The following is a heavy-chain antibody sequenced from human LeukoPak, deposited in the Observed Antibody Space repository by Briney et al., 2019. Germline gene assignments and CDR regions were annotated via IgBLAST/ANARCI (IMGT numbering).Heavy chain of an antibody. CDR3: AREVIGGNCA. D-gene: IGHD4-23*01. Sequence: GGSLRLSCAASGFSFSSYDMNWVRQAPGKRLEWVSSISSSSSYIYYADSVKGRFIISRDNAKNSLYLQMDSLRAEDTAVYYCAREVIGGNCAWGQGTLVTVSS. V-gene: IGHV3-21*01. CDR1: GFSFSSYD. CDR2: ISSSSSYI. J-gene: IGHJ4*02.